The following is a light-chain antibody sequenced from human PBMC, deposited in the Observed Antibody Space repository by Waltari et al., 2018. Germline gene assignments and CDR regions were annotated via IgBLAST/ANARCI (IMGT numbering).Light chain of an antibody. CDR1: QSCLHNSNNKNY. V-gene: IGKV4-1*01. Sequence: DIVMTQSPDSLAVSLGEGATFNCKSSQSCLHNSNNKNYLAWYQQKPGQPPTLLIRWASPRESGVPDRFSGSGSGTDFTLTISSLQAEDVAVYYCQQHYSPPQTFGQGTKVEIK. CDR3: QQHYSPPQT. J-gene: IGKJ1*01. CDR2: WAS.